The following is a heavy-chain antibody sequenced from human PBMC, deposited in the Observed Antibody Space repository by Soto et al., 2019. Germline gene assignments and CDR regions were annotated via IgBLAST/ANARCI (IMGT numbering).Heavy chain of an antibody. V-gene: IGHV3-74*01. CDR1: GFTFSRYW. Sequence: EVQLVESGGDLVQPGGFLRLSCATSGFTFSRYWMHWVRQVPGKGLVWVSRINSDGSSISYSDSVKGRFTISRGNAKNTLYLQMNSLRVEDTAVYYCARLPVDTITSLDYWGQGTLVTVSS. CDR3: ARLPVDTITSLDY. D-gene: IGHD3-3*01. CDR2: INSDGSSI. J-gene: IGHJ4*02.